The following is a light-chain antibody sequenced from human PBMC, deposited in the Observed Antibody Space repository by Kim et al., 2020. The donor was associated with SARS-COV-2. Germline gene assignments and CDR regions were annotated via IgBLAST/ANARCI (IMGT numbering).Light chain of an antibody. CDR1: SSNIGNNY. CDR3: GTWDTSLSTYV. CDR2: DNN. V-gene: IGLV1-51*01. Sequence: QSVLTQPPSVSAAPGQKVTISCSGSSSNIGNNYVSWHQHLPGTAPKVLIYDNNQRTSGIPDRFSGSKSGTSATLGITGLQTGDEADYYCGTWDTSLSTYVFGTGNKVTVL. J-gene: IGLJ1*01.